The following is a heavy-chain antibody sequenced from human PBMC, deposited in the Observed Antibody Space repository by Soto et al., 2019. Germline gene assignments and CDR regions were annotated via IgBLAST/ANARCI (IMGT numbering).Heavy chain of an antibody. D-gene: IGHD2-2*01. V-gene: IGHV3-23*01. Sequence: PGGSLRLSCAASGFTFSSYAMSWVRQAPGKGLEWVSAISGSGGSTYYAAPVKGRFTISRDDSKNTLYLQMNSLKTEDTAVYYCTTEVPAAKCIDYWGQGTLVTAPQ. CDR1: GFTFSSYA. J-gene: IGHJ4*02. CDR2: ISGSGGST. CDR3: TTEVPAAKCIDY.